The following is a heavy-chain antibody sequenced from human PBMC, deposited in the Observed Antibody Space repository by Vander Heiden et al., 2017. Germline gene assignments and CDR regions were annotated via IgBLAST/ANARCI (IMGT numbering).Heavy chain of an antibody. D-gene: IGHD4-17*01. CDR2: ISWNSGSI. CDR1: GFTFDDYA. CDR3: AKGSTVTTPWN. V-gene: IGHV3-9*01. Sequence: EVQLVESGGGLVQPGRSLRLSCAASGFTFDDYAMHWVRQAPGKGLEWVSGISWNSGSIGYADSVKGRFTISRDNAKNSLYLQMNSLRADDTALYYCAKGSTVTTPWNWGQGTLVTVSS. J-gene: IGHJ4*02.